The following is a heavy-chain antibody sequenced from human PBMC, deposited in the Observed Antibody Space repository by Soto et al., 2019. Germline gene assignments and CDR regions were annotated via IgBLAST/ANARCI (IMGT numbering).Heavy chain of an antibody. Sequence: VQLVQSGAEVKEPGTSVKVSCKTSGYTFTDYYIHWVRQAPGQGPEWMGLINPSEVSITYAQKFQGRVSMTTDTSTSTIYMELSSLRCEDTALYYCARGSYYESTGFGDNWGQGTLVTVSS. V-gene: IGHV1-46*01. CDR3: ARGSYYESTGFGDN. D-gene: IGHD3-22*01. J-gene: IGHJ4*02. CDR1: GYTFTDYY. CDR2: INPSEVSI.